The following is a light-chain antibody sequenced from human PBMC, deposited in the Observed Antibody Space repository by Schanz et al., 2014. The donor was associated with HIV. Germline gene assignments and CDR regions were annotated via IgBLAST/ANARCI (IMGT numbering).Light chain of an antibody. CDR3: SSYTTSSTLGV. CDR1: SSNIGAGYE. CDR2: GDK. Sequence: QSVLTQPPSVSGAPGQRVTISCTGSSSNIGAGYEVHWYKQLPETAPKLLIFGDKNRPSGVPDRYSGSKSGTSASLAITGLQAEDEADYYCSSYTTSSTLGVFGGGTKLTVL. V-gene: IGLV1-40*01. J-gene: IGLJ2*01.